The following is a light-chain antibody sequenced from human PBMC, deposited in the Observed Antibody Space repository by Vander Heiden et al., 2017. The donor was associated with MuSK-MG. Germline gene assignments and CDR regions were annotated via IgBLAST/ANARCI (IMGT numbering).Light chain of an antibody. V-gene: IGKV1-13*02. J-gene: IGKJ2*01. CDR2: DAS. CDR1: QGISSA. CDR3: QQFNS. Sequence: AIQLTQSPSSLSASVGDRVTITCRASQGISSALAWYQQKPGKAPKLLIYDASSLESGVPSRFSGSGSGTDFTRTISSLQPEDFATYDCQQFNSFGQGTKLEIK.